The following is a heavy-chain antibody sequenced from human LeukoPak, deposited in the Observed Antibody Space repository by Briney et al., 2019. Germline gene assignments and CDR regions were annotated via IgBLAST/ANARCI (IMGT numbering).Heavy chain of an antibody. Sequence: GASVKVSCKASGYTFSGYSMHWVRQAPGQGLEWMGRINPNSGVTYYAQKFQGRVTMTSDTSITTAYMELSSLTSDDTATYYCARDASYWSAFDSWGQGTLVIVSS. CDR1: GYTFSGYS. D-gene: IGHD2-8*02. V-gene: IGHV1-2*06. J-gene: IGHJ5*01. CDR2: INPNSGVT. CDR3: ARDASYWSAFDS.